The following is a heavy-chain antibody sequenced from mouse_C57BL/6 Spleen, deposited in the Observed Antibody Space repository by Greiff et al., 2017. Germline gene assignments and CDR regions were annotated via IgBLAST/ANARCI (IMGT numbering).Heavy chain of an antibody. CDR3: ARSGYYGSSAMDY. CDR1: GYAFTNYL. D-gene: IGHD1-1*01. Sequence: QVHVKQSGAELVRPGTSVKVSCKASGYAFTNYLIEWVKQRPGQGLEWIGVINPGSGGTNYNEKFKGKATLTADKSSSTAYMQLSSLTSEDSAVYFCARSGYYGSSAMDYWGQGTSVTVSS. V-gene: IGHV1-54*01. CDR2: INPGSGGT. J-gene: IGHJ4*01.